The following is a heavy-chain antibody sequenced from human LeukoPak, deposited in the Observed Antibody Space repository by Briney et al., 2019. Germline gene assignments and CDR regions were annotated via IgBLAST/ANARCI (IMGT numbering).Heavy chain of an antibody. V-gene: IGHV3-7*01. D-gene: IGHD3-3*01. CDR1: GFTFSSYW. CDR2: IKEDGSER. Sequence: GGSLRLSCAASGFTFSSYWVSWVRQAPGKGLEWVANIKEDGSERYYVDSVKGRFTISRDNAKSSLYLQMSSLRAEETAVYYCARVYGYDFWSGYHSYYFDYWGQGTLVTVSS. J-gene: IGHJ4*02. CDR3: ARVYGYDFWSGYHSYYFDY.